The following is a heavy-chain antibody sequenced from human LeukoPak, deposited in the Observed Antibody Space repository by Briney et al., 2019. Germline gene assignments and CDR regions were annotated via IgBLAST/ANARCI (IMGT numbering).Heavy chain of an antibody. CDR1: GYTFISYD. J-gene: IGHJ6*03. CDR2: MNPNSGNA. V-gene: IGHV1-8*03. Sequence: ASVKVSCKASGYTFISYDINWVRQVTGQGLEWMGWMNPNSGNAGYAQKFQGRVTITRNTSISTAFMELSSLRSEDTAVYYCARRAVGNSYYYSMDVWGKGTTVTVSS. CDR3: ARRAVGNSYYYSMDV. D-gene: IGHD6-19*01.